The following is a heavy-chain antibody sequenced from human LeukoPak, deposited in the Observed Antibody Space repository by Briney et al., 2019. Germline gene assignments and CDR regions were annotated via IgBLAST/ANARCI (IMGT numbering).Heavy chain of an antibody. V-gene: IGHV4-59*02. Sequence: GSLRLSCAASGVTVSDAYMSWVRQAPGKGLEWIGYIYYSGSTNYNPSLKSRVTISVDTSKNQFSLKLSSVTAADTAVYYCARGSSSSWYIWGQGTLVTVSS. CDR3: ARGSSSSWYI. CDR1: GVTVSDAY. CDR2: IYYSGST. J-gene: IGHJ4*02. D-gene: IGHD6-13*01.